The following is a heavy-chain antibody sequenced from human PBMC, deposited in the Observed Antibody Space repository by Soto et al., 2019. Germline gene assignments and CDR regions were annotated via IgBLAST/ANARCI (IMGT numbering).Heavy chain of an antibody. Sequence: EVQLVGSGGGSVQPGGSLRLSCATSGFTLRNYWMVWVRQAPGKGLEWVANIKEDGGGKYFGDSVRGRFTVSRDNAKNSLYLQMNNLRAEDTAVYYCARDGYGYNSLDNWGQGTLVTVSS. CDR1: GFTLRNYW. J-gene: IGHJ4*02. V-gene: IGHV3-7*01. CDR2: IKEDGGGK. CDR3: ARDGYGYNSLDN. D-gene: IGHD3-16*02.